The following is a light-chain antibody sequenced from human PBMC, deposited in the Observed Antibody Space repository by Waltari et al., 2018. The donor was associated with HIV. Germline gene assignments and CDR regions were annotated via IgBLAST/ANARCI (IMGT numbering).Light chain of an antibody. CDR3: QQYNNWPLT. Sequence: EIVMTQSHATLSVSPGERATLSCRASQRVSSNLAWYQQKPGQAPRLLIYCASTRATVIPARFSGSGSGTEFTLTISILQSEDFAVYYCQQYNNWPLTFGPGTKVDIK. CDR1: QRVSSN. V-gene: IGKV3-15*01. CDR2: CAS. J-gene: IGKJ3*01.